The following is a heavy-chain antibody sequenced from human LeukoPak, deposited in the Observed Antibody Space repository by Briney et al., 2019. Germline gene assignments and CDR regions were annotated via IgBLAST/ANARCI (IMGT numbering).Heavy chain of an antibody. Sequence: SETLSLTCTVSGGSISSYYWSWIRQPAGKGLEWIGRIYTSGTTNYTPSLKSRVTMSVDTSKNQFSLKLSSVTAADTAVYYCARDRIMVRGVIGTTYYFDYWGQGTLVTVSS. CDR1: GGSISSYY. J-gene: IGHJ4*02. CDR3: ARDRIMVRGVIGTTYYFDY. V-gene: IGHV4-4*07. D-gene: IGHD3-10*01. CDR2: IYTSGTT.